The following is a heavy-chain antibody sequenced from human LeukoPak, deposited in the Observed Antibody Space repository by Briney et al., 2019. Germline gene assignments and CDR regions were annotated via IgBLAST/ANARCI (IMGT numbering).Heavy chain of an antibody. CDR1: GFTFSSFS. Sequence: PGGSLRLSCAASGFTFSSFSMIWVRQAPGKGLEWVSSTSSSSAYTFYAESGKGRFTISRDNAKNSLYLQMNSLRAEDTALYYCAKARESYYTGNWFDPWGQGTLVTVSS. CDR3: AKARESYYTGNWFDP. J-gene: IGHJ5*02. D-gene: IGHD3-10*01. CDR2: TSSSSAYT. V-gene: IGHV3-21*04.